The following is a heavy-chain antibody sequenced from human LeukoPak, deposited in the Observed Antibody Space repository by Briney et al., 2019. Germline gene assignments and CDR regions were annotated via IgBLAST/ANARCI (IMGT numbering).Heavy chain of an antibody. D-gene: IGHD5-24*01. CDR3: ASLSRDGSLDY. V-gene: IGHV3-7*02. J-gene: IGHJ4*02. CDR1: GFTFSRYW. CDR2: IKQDGSDK. Sequence: GSLRLSCAASGFTFSRYWMSWVRQAPGKGLEWVANIKQDGSDKYYVGSVKGRFTISRDNAKNSLYLQMNSLRAEDTAVYYCASLSRDGSLDYWGQGTLVTVSS.